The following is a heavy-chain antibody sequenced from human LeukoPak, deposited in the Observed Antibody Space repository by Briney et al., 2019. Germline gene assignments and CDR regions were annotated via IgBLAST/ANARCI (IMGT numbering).Heavy chain of an antibody. V-gene: IGHV3-21*04. CDR3: ASKVQSSGWSDDAFDI. Sequence: PGGSLRLSCAASGFTFSSYRMNWVRQAPGKGLEWVSSISSSSSYIYYADSVKGRFTISRDNAKNSLYLQMNSLRAEDTAVYYCASKVQSSGWSDDAFDIWGQGTMVTVSS. D-gene: IGHD6-19*01. J-gene: IGHJ3*02. CDR1: GFTFSSYR. CDR2: ISSSSSYI.